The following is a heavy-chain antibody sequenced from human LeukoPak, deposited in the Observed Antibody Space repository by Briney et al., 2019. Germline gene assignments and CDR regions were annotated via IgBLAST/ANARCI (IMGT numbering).Heavy chain of an antibody. J-gene: IGHJ5*02. CDR1: GYSISSGYY. V-gene: IGHV4-38-2*02. Sequence: SETLSLTCTVSGYSISSGYYWGWIRQPPGKGLEWIGSIFHSGNTFYNPSLKSRVTISVDTSKNQFSLKLSSVTAADTAVYYCARGDTMVRGVIIGGNWFDPWGQGTLVTVSS. D-gene: IGHD3-10*01. CDR2: IFHSGNT. CDR3: ARGDTMVRGVIIGGNWFDP.